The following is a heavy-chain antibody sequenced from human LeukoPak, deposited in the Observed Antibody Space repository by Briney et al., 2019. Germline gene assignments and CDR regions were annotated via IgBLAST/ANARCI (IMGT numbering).Heavy chain of an antibody. CDR2: ISFGSRSL. D-gene: IGHD5-24*01. CDR3: ARVWQLGV. Sequence: GALRLSCAASGFNFGTSAMNWVRQAPGKGLQWVAYISFGSRSLYYADSVRGRFTISRDDATRSVYLQMTSLRHEDTGVYYCARVWQLGVWGQGTTVTVSS. V-gene: IGHV3-48*02. CDR1: GFNFGTSA. J-gene: IGHJ6*02.